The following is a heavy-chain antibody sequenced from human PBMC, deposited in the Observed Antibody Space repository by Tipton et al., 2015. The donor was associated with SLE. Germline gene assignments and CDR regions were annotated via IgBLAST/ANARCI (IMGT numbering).Heavy chain of an antibody. D-gene: IGHD2-2*01. Sequence: TLSLTCTVSGGSISSGGYYWSWIRQHPGKGLEWIGYIYYSRSTYYNPSLKSRVTISVDTSKNQFSLKLSSVTAADTAVYYCASHSTHYCSSTSCYFDYWGQGTLVTVSS. CDR3: ASHSTHYCSSTSCYFDY. CDR2: IYYSRST. CDR1: GGSISSGGYY. J-gene: IGHJ4*02. V-gene: IGHV4-31*03.